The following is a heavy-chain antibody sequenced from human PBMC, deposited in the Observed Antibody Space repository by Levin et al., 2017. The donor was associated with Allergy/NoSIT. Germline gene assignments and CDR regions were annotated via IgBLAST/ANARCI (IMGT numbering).Heavy chain of an antibody. CDR1: GFTFSSYA. CDR3: AKDSRYNWNYEGFYGMDV. Sequence: GGSLRLSCAASGFTFSSYAMSWVRQAPGKGLEWVSAISGSGGSTYYADSVKGRFTISRDNSKNTLYLQMNSLRAEDTAVYYCAKDSRYNWNYEGFYGMDVWGQGTTVTVSS. D-gene: IGHD1-7*01. V-gene: IGHV3-23*01. CDR2: ISGSGGST. J-gene: IGHJ6*02.